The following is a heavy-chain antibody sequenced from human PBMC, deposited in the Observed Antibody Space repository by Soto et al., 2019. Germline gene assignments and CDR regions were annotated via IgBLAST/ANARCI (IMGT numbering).Heavy chain of an antibody. CDR1: GYTFTSYG. CDR2: ISAYNGNT. V-gene: IGHV1-18*01. D-gene: IGHD3-10*01. Sequence: QVQLVQSGAEVKKPGASVKVSCKASGYTFTSYGISWVRQAPGQGLEWMGWISAYNGNTNYAQKLQGRVTMTTDTSTSTAYMELRSLRSDDTAVYYCARDPKRITMVRGPGNWFDPWGQGTLVTVSS. J-gene: IGHJ5*02. CDR3: ARDPKRITMVRGPGNWFDP.